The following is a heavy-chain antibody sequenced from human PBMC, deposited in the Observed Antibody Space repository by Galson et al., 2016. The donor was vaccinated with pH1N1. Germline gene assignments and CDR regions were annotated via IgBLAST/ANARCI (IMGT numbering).Heavy chain of an antibody. J-gene: IGHJ4*02. Sequence: LTCTVSGGSISSRSYYWEWIRQPPGKGLEWIGSIYYSGSTYYNPSLKSRVTISVDTSKNQFSLMLSSVTAADTAVYYCARRGIGEFLYYFDSWGQGTLVTVSS. CDR1: GGSISSRSYY. CDR2: IYYSGST. CDR3: ARRGIGEFLYYFDS. V-gene: IGHV4-39*01. D-gene: IGHD3-10*01.